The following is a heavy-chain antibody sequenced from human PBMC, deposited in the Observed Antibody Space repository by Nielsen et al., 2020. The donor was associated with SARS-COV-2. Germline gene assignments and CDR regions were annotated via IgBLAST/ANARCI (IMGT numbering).Heavy chain of an antibody. CDR3: ERDKYYYDSSGPGFDP. CDR1: GVTISSYW. D-gene: IGHD3-22*01. CDR2: IKQDGSEK. J-gene: IGHJ5*02. V-gene: IGHV3-7*01. Sequence: GGSLRLSCAASGVTISSYWRSWVRQAPGKGLEWVANIKQDGSEKYYVDSVKGRVTISRDNAKNSLYLQMNSLRAEDTAVSYCERDKYYYDSSGPGFDPWGQGTLVTVSS.